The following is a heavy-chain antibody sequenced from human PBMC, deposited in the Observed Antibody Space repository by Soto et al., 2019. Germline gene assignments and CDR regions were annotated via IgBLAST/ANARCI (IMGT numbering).Heavy chain of an antibody. CDR3: ARGGITFGGVIVALFDY. Sequence: SVKNSCKASGGSFSSYAISCVRQAPGQGLEWMGGIIPIFGTANYAQKFQGRVTITADESTSTAYMELSSLRSEDTAVYYCARGGITFGGVIVALFDYWGQRTLVTVSS. CDR1: GGSFSSYA. CDR2: IIPIFGTA. J-gene: IGHJ4*02. D-gene: IGHD3-16*02. V-gene: IGHV1-69*13.